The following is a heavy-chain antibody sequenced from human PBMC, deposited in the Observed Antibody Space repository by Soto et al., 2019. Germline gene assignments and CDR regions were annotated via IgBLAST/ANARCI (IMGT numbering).Heavy chain of an antibody. V-gene: IGHV4-59*13. D-gene: IGHD3-10*01. CDR3: ATDSAGRGPFDR. CDR1: VVSFGTNY. J-gene: IGHJ5*02. Sequence: SETLSLTCTISVVSFGTNYWSCIRHSPGKGLEWIGYTYHTGSTKYNPSLKSRATISVDTSKNQFSLTLNSAAAADTAVYYCATDSAGRGPFDRLGQGILIIVSS. CDR2: TYHTGST.